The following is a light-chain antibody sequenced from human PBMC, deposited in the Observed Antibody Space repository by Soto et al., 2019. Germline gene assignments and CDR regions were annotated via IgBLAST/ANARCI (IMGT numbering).Light chain of an antibody. V-gene: IGKV1-39*01. CDR2: AAS. Sequence: DIQMTQSPSSLSTSVGDRVTITCRASQSISSYLNWYQQKPGKAPKLLIYAASSLQSGVPSRFRGSGSGTDFTLTISSLQPEDFATYYCQQSYSTPPITFGQWTRLEIK. J-gene: IGKJ5*01. CDR1: QSISSY. CDR3: QQSYSTPPIT.